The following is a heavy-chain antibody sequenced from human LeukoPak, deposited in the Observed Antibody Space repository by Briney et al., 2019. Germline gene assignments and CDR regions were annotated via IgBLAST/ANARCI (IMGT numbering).Heavy chain of an antibody. D-gene: IGHD2-2*01. V-gene: IGHV3-23*01. CDR1: GFTFTSNA. Sequence: GGSLRLSCAASGFTFTSNAMGWVRQAPGKGLEWVSAISGSGARTYYADSVKGRFTISRDNSKNTLYLQMNSLRAEDTAVYYCARGRRDIVVVLLDYWGQGTLDTVSS. CDR2: ISGSGART. J-gene: IGHJ4*02. CDR3: ARGRRDIVVVLLDY.